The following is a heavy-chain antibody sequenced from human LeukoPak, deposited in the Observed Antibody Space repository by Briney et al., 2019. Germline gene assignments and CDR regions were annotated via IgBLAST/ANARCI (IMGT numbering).Heavy chain of an antibody. CDR1: GFTFSHYY. D-gene: IGHD6-13*01. V-gene: IGHV3-7*01. Sequence: GGSLRLSCAASGFTFSHYYMSWVRQAPGKGLEWVANIKQDGSEQFYLDSVKGRFTISRDNAKNSLYLQMNSLRAEDTAVYYCARAEAAGTKYYYYYMDVWGKGTTVTVSS. CDR2: IKQDGSEQ. J-gene: IGHJ6*03. CDR3: ARAEAAGTKYYYYYMDV.